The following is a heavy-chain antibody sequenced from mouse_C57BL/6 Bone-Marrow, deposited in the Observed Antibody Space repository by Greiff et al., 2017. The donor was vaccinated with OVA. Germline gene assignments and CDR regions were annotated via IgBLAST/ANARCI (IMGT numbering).Heavy chain of an antibody. Sequence: EVKLVESEGGLVQPGSSMKLSCTASGFTFSDYYMAWVRQVPEKGLEWVANINYDGSSTYYLDSLKSRFIISRENAKNILYLQMSSLKSEDTATYYCARDHWYFYVWGTGTTVTVSS. V-gene: IGHV5-16*01. CDR3: ARDHWYFYV. CDR1: GFTFSDYY. CDR2: INYDGSST. J-gene: IGHJ1*03.